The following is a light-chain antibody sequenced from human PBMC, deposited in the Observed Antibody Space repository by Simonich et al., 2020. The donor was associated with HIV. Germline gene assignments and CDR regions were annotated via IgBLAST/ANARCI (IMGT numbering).Light chain of an antibody. J-gene: IGLJ2*01. CDR1: SSDVGGYNY. CDR2: DVT. CDR3: SSYRSINTLV. V-gene: IGLV2-14*01. Sequence: QSALTQPASVSGAPGQSNTIPCTGSSSDVGGYNYVYWYQQHPGKAPKLMCYDVTKRPSGVSNRFAGYKSGNTASLTISGLQAEDEANYYCSSYRSINTLVFGGGTKLTVL.